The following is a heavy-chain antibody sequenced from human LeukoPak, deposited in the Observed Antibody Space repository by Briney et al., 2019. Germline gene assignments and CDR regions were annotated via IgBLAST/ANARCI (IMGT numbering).Heavy chain of an antibody. D-gene: IGHD3-9*01. J-gene: IGHJ4*02. CDR1: GFTFSTYA. CDR3: AKCLVPDTTDLDIFDS. CDR2: ISSRGTST. Sequence: GGSLRLSCAASGFTFSTYAMSWVRQAPGKGLEWVSTISSRGTSTYYADSVKGRFTISRDTSKNTLYLQMNSLSAEDTAVYSCAKCLVPDTTDLDIFDSGDQGTLVTVSS. V-gene: IGHV3-23*01.